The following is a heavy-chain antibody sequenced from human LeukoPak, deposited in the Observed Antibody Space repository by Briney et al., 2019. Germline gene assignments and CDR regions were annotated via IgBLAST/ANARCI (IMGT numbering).Heavy chain of an antibody. V-gene: IGHV1-8*01. Sequence: ASVKVSCKASGYTFTSYDINWVRQATGQGLEWMGWMNPNSGNTGYAQKFQGRVTMTRNTSISTAYMELSSLRSEDTAVYYCARDAYYYGSGSYYRRDAFDTWGQGTMVTVSS. CDR2: MNPNSGNT. CDR1: GYTFTSYD. J-gene: IGHJ3*02. CDR3: ARDAYYYGSGSYYRRDAFDT. D-gene: IGHD3-10*01.